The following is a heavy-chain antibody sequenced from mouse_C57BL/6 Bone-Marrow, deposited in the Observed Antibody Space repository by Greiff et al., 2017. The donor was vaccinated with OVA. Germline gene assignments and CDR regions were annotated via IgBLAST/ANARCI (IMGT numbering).Heavy chain of an antibody. J-gene: IGHJ4*01. CDR2: IDPENGDT. CDR1: VFPFHVSY. V-gene: IGHV14-4*01. CDR3: TTDDYDEGYAMDY. Sequence: LQPSGAALFRPVASVQLSCTASVFPFHVSYMPWVQHRPYHVLAWIGWIDPENGDTEYASKFQGKATRTADTSSNTAYLQLSSLTSEDTAVYYCTTDDYDEGYAMDYGGQGTSVTVSS. D-gene: IGHD2-4*01.